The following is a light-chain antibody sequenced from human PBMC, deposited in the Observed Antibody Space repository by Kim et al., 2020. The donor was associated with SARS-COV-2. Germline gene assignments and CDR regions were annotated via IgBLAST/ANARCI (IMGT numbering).Light chain of an antibody. CDR1: ETVKTF. CDR3: QQHNESPLT. J-gene: IGKJ4*01. CDR2: GAS. V-gene: IGKV3-15*01. Sequence: EIVMTQSPATLSVSLGERVTLSCRASETVKTFLAWYQQRPGQTPRLLIYGASTRATGIPARFSGSGSGTDFTITISSLQAEDAAVYYCQQHNESPLTFGGGTKLEI.